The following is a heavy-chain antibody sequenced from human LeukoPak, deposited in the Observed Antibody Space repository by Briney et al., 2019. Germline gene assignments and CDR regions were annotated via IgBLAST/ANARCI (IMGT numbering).Heavy chain of an antibody. Sequence: ASVKVSCKASGYTFTSYGISWVRQAPGQGLEWMGWISAYNGNTNYAQKLQGRVTMTTDTSTSTAYMELRSLRSDDTAVYYCARALDYYDGSGYLLPGYWGQGTLVTVSS. CDR3: ARALDYYDGSGYLLPGY. CDR1: GYTFTSYG. J-gene: IGHJ4*02. D-gene: IGHD3-22*01. V-gene: IGHV1-18*01. CDR2: ISAYNGNT.